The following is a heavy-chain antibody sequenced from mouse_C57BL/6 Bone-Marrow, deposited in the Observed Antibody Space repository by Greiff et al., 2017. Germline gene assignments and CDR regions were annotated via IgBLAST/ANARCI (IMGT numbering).Heavy chain of an antibody. V-gene: IGHV7-3*01. D-gene: IGHD2-2*01. Sequence: DVKLVESGGGLVQPGGSLSLSCAASGFTFTDYYMSWVRQPPGKALEWLGFIRNKANGYTTEYSASVKGRFTISRDNSQSILYLQMNALRAEDSATYYCARSIFSRGYYYAMDYWGQGTSVTVSS. CDR1: GFTFTDYY. CDR2: IRNKANGYTT. CDR3: ARSIFSRGYYYAMDY. J-gene: IGHJ4*01.